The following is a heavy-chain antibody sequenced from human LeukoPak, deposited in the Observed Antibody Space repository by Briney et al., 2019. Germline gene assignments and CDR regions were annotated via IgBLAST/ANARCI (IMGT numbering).Heavy chain of an antibody. CDR2: INYSGTT. V-gene: IGHV4-39*07. Sequence: SETLSLTCTVSGGSIRSSSYYWGWIRQPPGKGLEWIGSINYSGTTYYNPSLKSRVTISLDTSKNQFSLNLISVTAADTAVYFCARETYTSSQRDYWGQGALVTVSS. D-gene: IGHD6-13*01. CDR3: ARETYTSSQRDY. J-gene: IGHJ4*02. CDR1: GGSIRSSSYY.